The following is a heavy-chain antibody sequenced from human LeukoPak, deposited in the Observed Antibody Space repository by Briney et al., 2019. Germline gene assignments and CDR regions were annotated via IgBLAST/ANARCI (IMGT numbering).Heavy chain of an antibody. V-gene: IGHV4-39*01. CDR3: ARPIWGSSYYYFDY. CDR2: IYYSGST. CDR1: GGSISSSGYY. J-gene: IGHJ4*02. Sequence: SETLSLTCTVSGGSISSSGYYWGWIRQPPGKGLEWIGTIYYSGSTYYNPSLKSRVTISVDTSKNQFSLKLSSVTAADTAVYYCARPIWGSSYYYFDYWGQGTLVTVSS. D-gene: IGHD6-13*01.